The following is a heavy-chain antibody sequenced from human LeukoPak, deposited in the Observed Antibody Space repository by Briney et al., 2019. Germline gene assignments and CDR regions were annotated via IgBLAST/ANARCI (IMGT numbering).Heavy chain of an antibody. Sequence: PGGSLRLSCAASGFTFSSYSMNWVRQAPGKGLEWVSIIYTGATTYYADSVKGRFTLSRDNSKNTLYLQMNSLRAEDTATYYCARVASRAFDYWGQGTLVTVSS. CDR3: ARVASRAFDY. CDR2: IYTGATT. J-gene: IGHJ4*02. CDR1: GFTFSSYS. V-gene: IGHV3-66*01.